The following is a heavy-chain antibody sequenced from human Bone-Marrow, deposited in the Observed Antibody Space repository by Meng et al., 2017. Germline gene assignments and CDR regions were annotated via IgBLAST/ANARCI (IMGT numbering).Heavy chain of an antibody. CDR1: GFSLSDHY. J-gene: IGHJ6*02. CDR3: MADASTVAPHYYYGMDI. Sequence: GESLKISCAGSGFSLSDHYIDWVRQAPGKGLEWVGRSGNKADSYITEYAASVKGRFTLSRDASKNSLYLQMNSLKTEDAAVYYCMADASTVAPHYYYGMDIWGQGTTVTVSS. V-gene: IGHV3-72*01. D-gene: IGHD4-23*01. CDR2: SGNKADSYIT.